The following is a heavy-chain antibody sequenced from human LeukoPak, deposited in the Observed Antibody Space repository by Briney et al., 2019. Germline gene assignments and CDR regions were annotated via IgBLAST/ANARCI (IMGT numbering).Heavy chain of an antibody. CDR1: GDTFTGYY. D-gene: IGHD3-3*01. J-gene: IGHJ4*02. CDR2: INCNSGGT. Sequence: ASVKVSCKASGDTFTGYYMHWVRQAPGQGLEWMGWINCNSGGTKYSQKFQGRVTMTRDTSISTVYMELNSLRSDDTAVYYCASGRITIFGVVNPFDYWGQGTLVTVSS. CDR3: ASGRITIFGVVNPFDY. V-gene: IGHV1-2*02.